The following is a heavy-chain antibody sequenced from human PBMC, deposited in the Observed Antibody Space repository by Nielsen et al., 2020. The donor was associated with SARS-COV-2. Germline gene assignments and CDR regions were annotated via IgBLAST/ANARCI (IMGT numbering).Heavy chain of an antibody. CDR2: INHSGST. J-gene: IGHJ5*02. CDR1: GGSFSGYY. D-gene: IGHD2-15*01. Sequence: SETLSLTCAVYGGSFSGYYWSWIRQPPGKGLEWIGEINHSGSTNYNPSLKSRVTISVDTSKNQFSLKLSPVTAAETAVYYCATRRHCSGGSCYSSRQGWFDPWGQGTLVTVSS. V-gene: IGHV4-34*01. CDR3: ATRRHCSGGSCYSSRQGWFDP.